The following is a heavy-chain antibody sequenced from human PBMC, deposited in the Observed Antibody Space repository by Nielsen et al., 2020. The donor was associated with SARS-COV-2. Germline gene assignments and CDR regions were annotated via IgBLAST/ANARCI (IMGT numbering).Heavy chain of an antibody. CDR1: GFSLSTSGMS. CDR2: IDWDDDK. Sequence: SGPTLVKPTQTLTVTCTFSGFSLSTSGMSVSWIRQPPGKALEWLARIDWDDDKYFSTSLKTRLTISKDTSKNQVLLTMTNMDPVDTATYYCARGLITYFDHWGQGTLVTVSS. J-gene: IGHJ4*02. D-gene: IGHD3/OR15-3a*01. V-gene: IGHV2-70*11. CDR3: ARGLITYFDH.